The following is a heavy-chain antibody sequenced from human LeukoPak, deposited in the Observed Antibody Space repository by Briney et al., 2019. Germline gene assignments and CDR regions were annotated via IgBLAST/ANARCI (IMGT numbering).Heavy chain of an antibody. CDR1: GYTFTGYY. CDR2: IIPIFGTA. J-gene: IGHJ2*01. V-gene: IGHV1-69*13. CDR3: ARDPYDFRGYFDL. Sequence: GASVKVSCKASGYTFTGYYMHWVRQAPGQGLEWMGGIIPIFGTANYAQKFQGRVTITADESTSTAYMELSSLRSEDTAVYYCARDPYDFRGYFDLWGRGTLVTVSS. D-gene: IGHD3-3*01.